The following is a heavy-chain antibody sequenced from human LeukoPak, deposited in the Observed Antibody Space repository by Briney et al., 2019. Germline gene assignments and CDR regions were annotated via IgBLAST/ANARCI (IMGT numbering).Heavy chain of an antibody. CDR3: ARGRTTVTTLSYYYHGMDV. D-gene: IGHD4-17*01. Sequence: SVKVSCKASGGTFSSYAISWVRQAPGQGLEWMGGIIPIFGTANYAQKFRGRVTITADESTSTAYMELSSLRSGDTAVYYCARGRTTVTTLSYYYHGMDVWGQGTTVTVSS. CDR1: GGTFSSYA. CDR2: IIPIFGTA. V-gene: IGHV1-69*13. J-gene: IGHJ6*02.